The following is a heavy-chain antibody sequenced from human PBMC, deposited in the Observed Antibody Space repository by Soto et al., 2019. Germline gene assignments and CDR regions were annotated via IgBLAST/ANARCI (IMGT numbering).Heavy chain of an antibody. V-gene: IGHV4-30-4*01. Sequence: LSLTCTVSCGSISSGDYYWSWIRQPPGKGLEWIGYILYSGTTNYNPSLESRLTISVDTSKNQFSLKLTSVTAADTAVYYCARNGALDYWGRGTLVTVSS. CDR2: ILYSGTT. CDR1: CGSISSGDYY. J-gene: IGHJ4*02. D-gene: IGHD2-8*01. CDR3: ARNGALDY.